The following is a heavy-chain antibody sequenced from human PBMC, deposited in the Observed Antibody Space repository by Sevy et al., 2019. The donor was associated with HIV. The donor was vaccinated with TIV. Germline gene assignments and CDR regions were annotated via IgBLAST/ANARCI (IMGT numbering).Heavy chain of an antibody. CDR1: GGSIRSSHW. CDR3: AREEYFYGSGTYGYGMDV. V-gene: IGHV4-4*02. J-gene: IGHJ6*02. CDR2: IYYSGSR. D-gene: IGHD3-10*01. Sequence: SETLSLTCAVSGGSIRSSHWWSWVRQSPGKGLEWIGEIYYSGSRNYNASLKSRLTISVDTSNNLSSLGLSSVTAADTAVYYCAREEYFYGSGTYGYGMDVWGQGTTVTVSS.